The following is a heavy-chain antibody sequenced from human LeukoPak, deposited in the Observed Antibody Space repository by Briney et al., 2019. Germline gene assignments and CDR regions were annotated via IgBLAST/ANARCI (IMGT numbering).Heavy chain of an antibody. CDR2: ITPSGGT. J-gene: IGHJ4*02. D-gene: IGHD5-24*01. V-gene: IGHV1-2*02. Sequence: ASEKVSCKASGYTFTSYAIHWVRQAPGQGLEWMGWITPSGGTNYPQKFQGRVAITWDTSITTAYMDLSRLTSDDTAVYYCARDRYGDGFAHLDYWGQGALVTVPT. CDR1: GYTFTSYA. CDR3: ARDRYGDGFAHLDY.